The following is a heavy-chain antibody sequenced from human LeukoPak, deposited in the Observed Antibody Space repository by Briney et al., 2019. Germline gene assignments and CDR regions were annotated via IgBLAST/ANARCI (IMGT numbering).Heavy chain of an antibody. Sequence: GASVKVSCKASGLSLTHDGISWVRQAPGQGLEWMGGIIPIFGTANYAQKFQGRVTITADESTSTAYMELSSLRSEDTAVYYCARTIVVVPAAPYNWFDPWGQGTLVTVSS. D-gene: IGHD2-2*01. CDR3: ARTIVVVPAAPYNWFDP. V-gene: IGHV1-69*13. J-gene: IGHJ5*02. CDR1: GLSLTHDG. CDR2: IIPIFGTA.